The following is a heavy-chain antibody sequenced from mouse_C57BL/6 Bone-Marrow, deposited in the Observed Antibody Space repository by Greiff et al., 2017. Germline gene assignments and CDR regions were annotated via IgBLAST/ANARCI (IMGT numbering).Heavy chain of an antibody. Sequence: QVQLQQPGAELVKPGASVKLSCKASGYTFTSYWMHWVKQRPGQGLEWIGMIHPNSGSTNYNEKFKSKATLTVDKSSSTAYMQLSSLTSEDSAVYYCARKSSSYGRYFDVWGTGATVTVSA. CDR1: GYTFTSYW. V-gene: IGHV1-64*01. J-gene: IGHJ1*03. CDR3: ARKSSSYGRYFDV. CDR2: IHPNSGST. D-gene: IGHD1-1*01.